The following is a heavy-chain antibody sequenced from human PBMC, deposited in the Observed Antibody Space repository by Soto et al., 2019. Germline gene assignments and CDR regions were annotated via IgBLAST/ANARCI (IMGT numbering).Heavy chain of an antibody. Sequence: QLQLQESGPGLVKPSETLSLTCTVSGGSISSSSYYWGWIRQPPGKGLEWIGSIYYSGSTYYNPPLQSRVTIAVDTSKNQFSLKLSSVTASDTAVYYCARHRLGSTSLPRFDPWGQGTLVTVSS. CDR2: IYYSGST. CDR3: ARHRLGSTSLPRFDP. CDR1: GGSISSSSYY. D-gene: IGHD2-2*01. J-gene: IGHJ5*02. V-gene: IGHV4-39*01.